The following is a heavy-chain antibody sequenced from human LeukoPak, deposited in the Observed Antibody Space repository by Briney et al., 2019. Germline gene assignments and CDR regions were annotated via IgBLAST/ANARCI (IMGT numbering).Heavy chain of an antibody. CDR2: MNPNSGNT. CDR3: ARVSFWGGGYSYAPDY. V-gene: IGHV1-8*03. CDR1: GYTFTSYD. J-gene: IGHJ4*02. Sequence: ASVKVSCKASGYTFTSYDINWVRQATGQGLEWMGGMNPNSGNTGHAQKFQGRVTITRNTSISTAYMELSSLRSEDTAVYYCARVSFWGGGYSYAPDYWGQGTLVTVPS. D-gene: IGHD5-18*01.